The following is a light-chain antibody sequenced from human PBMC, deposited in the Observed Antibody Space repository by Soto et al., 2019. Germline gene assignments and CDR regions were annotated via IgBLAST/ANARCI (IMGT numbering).Light chain of an antibody. CDR1: QSVLYSSNNKNY. CDR3: QQYYSTPYT. Sequence: DIVMTQSPDSLAVSLGERATINCKSSQSVLYSSNNKNYLAWYQQKPGQPPKLLIYWASTRESGVPDRFSGRGSGIEYTLTISRQPAEDEAVYYCQQYYSTPYTFGQGTKLEIK. V-gene: IGKV4-1*01. CDR2: WAS. J-gene: IGKJ2*01.